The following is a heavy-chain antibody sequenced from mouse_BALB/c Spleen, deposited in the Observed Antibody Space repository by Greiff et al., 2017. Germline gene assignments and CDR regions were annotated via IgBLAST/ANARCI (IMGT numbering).Heavy chain of an antibody. CDR1: GYTFTSYW. CDR3: ARSPWFAY. V-gene: IGHV1-7*01. Sequence: VQLQQSGAELAKPGASVKMSCKASGYTFTSYWMHWVKQRPGQGLEWIGYINPSTGYTEYNQKFKDKATLTADKSSSTAYMQLSSLTSEDSAVYYCARSPWFAYGGQGTLVTVSA. CDR2: INPSTGYT. J-gene: IGHJ3*01.